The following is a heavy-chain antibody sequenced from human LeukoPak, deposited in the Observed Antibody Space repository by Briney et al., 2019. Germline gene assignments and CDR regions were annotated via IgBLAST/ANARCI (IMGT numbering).Heavy chain of an antibody. CDR3: ARDPRYSMVRGRKGWFDP. J-gene: IGHJ5*02. D-gene: IGHD3-10*01. Sequence: GGSLRLSCAASGFTFSDYYMSWIRKAPGKGLEWVSYISSSGSTIYYAYSVKGRFTISRDNAKNTLYLQMNSLRAEDTAVYYCARDPRYSMVRGRKGWFDPWGQGTLVTVSS. CDR1: GFTFSDYY. V-gene: IGHV3-11*04. CDR2: ISSSGSTI.